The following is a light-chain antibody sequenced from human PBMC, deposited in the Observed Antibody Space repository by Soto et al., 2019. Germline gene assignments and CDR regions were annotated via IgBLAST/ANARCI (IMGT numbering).Light chain of an antibody. J-gene: IGKJ5*01. Sequence: EIVLTQSPATLSLSPGEMATVSFRASQSVSSHLAWYQQKRGQAPRLLIYDASSRASGIPARFSGSGSGTDFTLTISSLEPEDFAVYYCQQYNNWPPITFGQGTRLEIK. CDR1: QSVSSH. CDR3: QQYNNWPPIT. V-gene: IGKV3-11*01. CDR2: DAS.